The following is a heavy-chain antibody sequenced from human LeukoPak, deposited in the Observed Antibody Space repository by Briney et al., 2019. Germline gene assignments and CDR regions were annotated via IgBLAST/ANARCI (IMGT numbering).Heavy chain of an antibody. Sequence: SETLSLTCRVSVGSIINHYWSWIRHPPGKGLEWGGYIHNTRSTNPNPLLKSRVTMSVDLSKNQVSLKLTSVTAADTAIYYCARDTYYDVLTDYWYDVFDIWGPGTMITVSS. CDR1: VGSIINHY. J-gene: IGHJ3*02. D-gene: IGHD3-9*01. CDR2: IHNTRST. V-gene: IGHV4-59*11. CDR3: ARDTYYDVLTDYWYDVFDI.